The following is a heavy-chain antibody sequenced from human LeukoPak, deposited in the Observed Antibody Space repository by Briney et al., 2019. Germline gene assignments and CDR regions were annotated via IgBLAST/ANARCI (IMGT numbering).Heavy chain of an antibody. J-gene: IGHJ6*03. V-gene: IGHV4-39*07. Sequence: SETLSLTCTVSGGSISSSSYYWGWIRQPPGKGLEWIGSIYYSGSTYYNPSLKSRVTISVDTSKNQFSLKLSSVTAADTAVYYCARDRYYYDSSGYYYMDVWGKGTTVTVYS. CDR3: ARDRYYYDSSGYYYMDV. CDR1: GGSISSSSYY. CDR2: IYYSGST. D-gene: IGHD3-22*01.